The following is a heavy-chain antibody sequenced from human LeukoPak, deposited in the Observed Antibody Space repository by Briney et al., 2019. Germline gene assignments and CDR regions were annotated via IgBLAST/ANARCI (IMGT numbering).Heavy chain of an antibody. V-gene: IGHV1-24*01. D-gene: IGHD6-13*01. CDR3: ATHRSSSWFARPYY. CDR2: FDPEDGET. CDR1: GYTLTELS. J-gene: IGHJ4*02. Sequence: ASVKVSCKVSGYTLTELSMHWVRQAPGKGLEWMGGFDPEDGETIYAQKFQGRVTMTEDTSTDTAYMELSSLRSEDTAVYYCATHRSSSWFARPYYWGQGTLVTVSS.